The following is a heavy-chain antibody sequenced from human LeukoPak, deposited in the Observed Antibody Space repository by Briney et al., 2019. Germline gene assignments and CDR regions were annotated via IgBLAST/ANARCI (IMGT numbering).Heavy chain of an antibody. V-gene: IGHV4-61*02. D-gene: IGHD3-10*01. CDR2: IYTSGNT. CDR3: GRTYKRFNYYYMDV. J-gene: IGHJ6*03. Sequence: PSETLSLTCTVSGGSISSGSYYWSWIQQPAGKGLEWIGRIYTSGNTNYHPSLKSRVTISVDTSKNQFSLKLSSVTAADTAVYYCGRTYKRFNYYYMDVWGKGTTVTISS. CDR1: GGSISSGSYY.